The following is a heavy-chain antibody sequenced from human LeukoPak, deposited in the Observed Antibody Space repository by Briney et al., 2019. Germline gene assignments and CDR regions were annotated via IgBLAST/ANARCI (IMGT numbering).Heavy chain of an antibody. Sequence: GGSLRLSCAASGFTFSSYAMHWVRQAPGKGLEWVAVISYDGSNKYYADSVKGRFTISRDNSKNTLYLQMNSLRAEDTAVYYCVDYDTGYWGQGTLVTVSS. D-gene: IGHD3-22*01. CDR1: GFTFSSYA. CDR3: VDYDTGY. CDR2: ISYDGSNK. V-gene: IGHV3-30-3*01. J-gene: IGHJ4*02.